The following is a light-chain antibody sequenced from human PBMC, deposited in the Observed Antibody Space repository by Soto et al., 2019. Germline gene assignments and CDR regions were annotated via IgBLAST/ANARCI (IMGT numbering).Light chain of an antibody. J-gene: IGKJ4*01. V-gene: IGKV1-33*01. CDR2: DAS. CDR3: QQYEDLPLT. Sequence: DIQMTQSPSALSASVRERVTITCRASHDISNSLNWYQQKPGKAPKLLIFDASSVETGVPSRFSGSGSGTDLTFTITSLQPEDIATYHCQQYEDLPLTFGGGTKVEIK. CDR1: HDISNS.